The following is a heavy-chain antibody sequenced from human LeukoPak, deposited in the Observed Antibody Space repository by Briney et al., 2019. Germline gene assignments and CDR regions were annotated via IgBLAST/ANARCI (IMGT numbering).Heavy chain of an antibody. CDR2: ISYDGSNK. J-gene: IGHJ5*02. D-gene: IGHD2-15*01. Sequence: PGGSLRLSCAASGFTFSNYGMHWVRQAPGKGLEWVAVISYDGSNKYYADSVKGRFTISRDNSKNTLYLQMSSLRPEDTAVYSCAKARLGYCSGGSCPLWFDPWGHGTLVTVSS. V-gene: IGHV3-30*18. CDR3: AKARLGYCSGGSCPLWFDP. CDR1: GFTFSNYG.